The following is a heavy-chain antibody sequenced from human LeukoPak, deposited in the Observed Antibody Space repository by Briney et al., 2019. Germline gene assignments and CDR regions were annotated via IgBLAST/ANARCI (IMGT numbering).Heavy chain of an antibody. CDR2: IWSDGSHK. CDR1: GFTFSYFG. Sequence: GGSLRLSCEASGFTFSYFGMHWVRQAPGKGLEWVAVIWSDGSHKYYHDSVKGRFIVSRENSKNTLYLQMPTLRAADTSVYFCAKDANEFGDSYFDSWGQGTLVTVSS. D-gene: IGHD3-10*01. J-gene: IGHJ5*01. CDR3: AKDANEFGDSYFDS. V-gene: IGHV3-33*03.